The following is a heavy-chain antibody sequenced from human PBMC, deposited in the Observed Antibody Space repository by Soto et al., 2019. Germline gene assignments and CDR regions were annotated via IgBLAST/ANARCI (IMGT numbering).Heavy chain of an antibody. CDR3: ARAYYDYIWGSYRSQSPQVRYFDY. D-gene: IGHD3-16*02. CDR1: GGSFSGYY. J-gene: IGHJ4*02. Sequence: PSETLSLTCAVYGGSFSGYYWSWIRQPPGKGLEWIGEINHSGSTNYNPSLKSRVTISVDTSKNQFSLKLSSVTAADTALYYCARAYYDYIWGSYRSQSPQVRYFDYWGQGTLVTVSS. CDR2: INHSGST. V-gene: IGHV4-34*01.